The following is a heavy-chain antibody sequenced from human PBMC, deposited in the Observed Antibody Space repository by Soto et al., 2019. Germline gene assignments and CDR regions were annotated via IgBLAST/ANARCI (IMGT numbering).Heavy chain of an antibody. V-gene: IGHV3-23*01. Sequence: GGSLRLSCAASGFTFSSYAMSLVRQAPGKGLEWVSAISGSGGSTYYADSVKGRFTISRDNSKNTLYLQINSLRAEDTAVYYFAKAPVLRYFDWLDCGQGTLVTVSS. D-gene: IGHD3-9*01. CDR3: AKAPVLRYFDWLD. J-gene: IGHJ4*02. CDR1: GFTFSSYA. CDR2: ISGSGGST.